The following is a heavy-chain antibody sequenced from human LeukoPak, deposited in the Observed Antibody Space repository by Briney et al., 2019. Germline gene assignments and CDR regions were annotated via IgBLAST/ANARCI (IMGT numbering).Heavy chain of an antibody. D-gene: IGHD1-26*01. CDR1: GFTFDDYA. V-gene: IGHV3-9*01. CDR3: AKDSPVATW. Sequence: GRSLRLSCAASGFTFDDYAMHWVRQAPGKGLEWVSGISWNSGSIGYADSVKGRFTISRDDSKNTLYLQMNSLRAEDTAVYYCAKDSPVATWWGQGTLVTVSS. J-gene: IGHJ4*02. CDR2: ISWNSGSI.